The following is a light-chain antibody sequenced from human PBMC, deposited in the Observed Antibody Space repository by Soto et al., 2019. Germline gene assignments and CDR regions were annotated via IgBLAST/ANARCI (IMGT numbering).Light chain of an antibody. CDR3: QQYNNWPL. J-gene: IGKJ1*01. CDR2: GAS. CDR1: QSVSSN. V-gene: IGKV3-15*01. Sequence: EIVLTQSAGAVALSPGEIATLSCRASQSVSSNLAWYQQKPGQAPRLLIYGASTRATGIPARFSGSGSGTEFTLTISSLQSEDFAVYYCQQYNNWPLFGQGTKVDIK.